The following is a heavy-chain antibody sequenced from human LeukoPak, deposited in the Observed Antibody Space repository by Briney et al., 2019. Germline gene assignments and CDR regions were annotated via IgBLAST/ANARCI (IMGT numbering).Heavy chain of an antibody. Sequence: GGSLRLSCAASGFTFSSYSMNWVRQAPGKGLEWVSSISSSSSYIYYADSVKGRFTISRDNAKNSLYLQMNSLRDDDTAVYYCARTYSSSWYEFDYWGQGTLVTVSS. D-gene: IGHD6-13*01. CDR2: ISSSSSYI. J-gene: IGHJ4*02. CDR1: GFTFSSYS. V-gene: IGHV3-21*01. CDR3: ARTYSSSWYEFDY.